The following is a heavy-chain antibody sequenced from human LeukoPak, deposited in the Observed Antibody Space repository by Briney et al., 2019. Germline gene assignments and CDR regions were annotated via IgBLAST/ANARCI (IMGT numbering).Heavy chain of an antibody. J-gene: IGHJ4*02. CDR3: AKDGVTTPYCFDY. Sequence: GGSLRLSCAASGFTFSSYAMSWVRQAPGKGLDWVSSIIDSGDSSAYADSVKGRFIISRDNSNNMLYLQMNSLRAEDTAVYYCAKDGVTTPYCFDYWGQGTLVTVSS. CDR1: GFTFSSYA. V-gene: IGHV3-23*01. CDR2: IIDSGDSS. D-gene: IGHD4-17*01.